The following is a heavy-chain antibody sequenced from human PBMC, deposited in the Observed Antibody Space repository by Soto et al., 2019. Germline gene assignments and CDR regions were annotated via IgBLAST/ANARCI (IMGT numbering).Heavy chain of an antibody. CDR3: ARDTNSLDP. CDR1: TYSISSGFF. CDR2: IFYTGDT. J-gene: IGHJ5*02. D-gene: IGHD1-1*01. V-gene: IGHV4-38-2*02. Sequence: PSETLSLTCSVSTYSISSGFFCGWIRQPPGKGLEWIGSIFYTGDTYYNPSLKSRITMSVDTSRNQFSLKLTSLTAADTAVYYCARDTNSLDPWGQGILVTVSS.